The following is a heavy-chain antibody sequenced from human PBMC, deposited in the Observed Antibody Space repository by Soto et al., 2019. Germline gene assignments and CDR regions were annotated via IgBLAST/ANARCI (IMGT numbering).Heavy chain of an antibody. Sequence: SETLSLTCTVSGGSISSYYWSWIRQPPGKGLEWIGYIYYSGSTNYNPSLKSRVTISVDTSKNQFSLKLSSVTAADTAVYYCARDPGENQLAPHFFDYWGQGTLVTVSS. V-gene: IGHV4-59*01. CDR3: ARDPGENQLAPHFFDY. CDR1: GGSISSYY. D-gene: IGHD2-2*01. J-gene: IGHJ4*02. CDR2: IYYSGST.